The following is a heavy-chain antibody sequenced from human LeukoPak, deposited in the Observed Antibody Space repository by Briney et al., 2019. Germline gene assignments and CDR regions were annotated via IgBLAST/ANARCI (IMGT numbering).Heavy chain of an antibody. CDR1: GYSFTSYW. CDR2: IYPGDSDT. CDR3: ARLWIVRGVPNWFDP. Sequence: GESLQISCKGSGYSFTSYWIGWVRQMPGKGLEWMGIIYPGDSDTRYSPSFQGQVTISADKSISTAYLQWSSLKASDTAMYYCARLWIVRGVPNWFDPWGQGTLVTVSS. D-gene: IGHD3-10*01. J-gene: IGHJ5*02. V-gene: IGHV5-51*01.